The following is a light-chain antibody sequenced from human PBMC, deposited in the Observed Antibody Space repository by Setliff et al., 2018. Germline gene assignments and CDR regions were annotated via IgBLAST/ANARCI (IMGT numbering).Light chain of an antibody. J-gene: IGLJ1*01. CDR1: GSDVGAYKF. CDR3: CSYTGTSTPYV. Sequence: QSPLTQPASVSGSPGQSIAVSCTGSGSDVGAYKFVSWYQQRPGKAPRLMIYDVSNRPSGVSDRFSGSKSGNTASLTISGLQAEDEADYYCCSYTGTSTPYVFGTGTKVTVL. V-gene: IGLV2-14*01. CDR2: DVS.